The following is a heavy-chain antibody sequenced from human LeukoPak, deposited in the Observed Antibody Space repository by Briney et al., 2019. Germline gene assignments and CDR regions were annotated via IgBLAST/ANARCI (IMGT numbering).Heavy chain of an antibody. CDR1: GGTFSSYA. D-gene: IGHD2-2*01. Sequence: SVKVSCKASGGTFSSYAIGGGRQAPGQGLEGRGGFIPIFGTANYAQKFQGRVTITADESTSTAYMELSSLRSEDTAVYYCARGCSSTSCPLYYYYGMDVWGQGTTVTVSS. J-gene: IGHJ6*02. CDR3: ARGCSSTSCPLYYYYGMDV. V-gene: IGHV1-69*13. CDR2: FIPIFGTA.